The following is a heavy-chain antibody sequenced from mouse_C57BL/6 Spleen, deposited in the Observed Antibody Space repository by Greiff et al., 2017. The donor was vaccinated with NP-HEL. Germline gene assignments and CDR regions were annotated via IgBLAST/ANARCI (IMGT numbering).Heavy chain of an antibody. CDR1: GYTFTDHT. D-gene: IGHD2-4*01. CDR3: ARKEVGDYDGFAY. J-gene: IGHJ3*01. V-gene: IGHV1-78*01. Sequence: QVQLQQSDAELVKPGASVKISCKASGYTFTDHTIHWMKQRPEQGLEWIGYIYPRDGSTRYNEKFKGKATLTADKSSSTAYMQLNSLTSEDSAVYFCARKEVGDYDGFAYWGQGTLVTVSA. CDR2: IYPRDGST.